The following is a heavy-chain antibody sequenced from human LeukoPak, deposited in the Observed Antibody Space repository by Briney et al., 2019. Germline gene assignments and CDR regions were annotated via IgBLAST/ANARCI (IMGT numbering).Heavy chain of an antibody. D-gene: IGHD5-18*01. CDR2: IYHSGST. V-gene: IGHV4-38-2*02. CDR3: ARTTEGGYTYDYFYYYYMDV. Sequence: SETLPLTCTVSGYSISSGYYWGWIRQPPGKGLEWIGSIYHSGSTYYNPSLKSRVTISVDTSKNQFSLKLSSVTAADTAVYYCARTTEGGYTYDYFYYYYMDVWGKGTTVTISS. J-gene: IGHJ6*03. CDR1: GYSISSGYY.